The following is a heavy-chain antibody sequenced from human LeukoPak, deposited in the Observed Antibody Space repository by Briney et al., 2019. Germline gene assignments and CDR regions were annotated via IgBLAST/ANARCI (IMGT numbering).Heavy chain of an antibody. CDR2: ARYGGNIK. V-gene: IGHV3-30*02. J-gene: IGHJ4*02. CDR1: EFTFSAYA. Sequence: PGGSLRLSCAASEFTFSAYAMHWIRQAPGRGLEWVAFARYGGNIKYYADSVKGRFTISRDNSKNTLYLQMNSLRPEDTAVYYCTKDLGTEYNIFDYWGQGTLVTVSS. CDR3: TKDLGTEYNIFDY. D-gene: IGHD3-9*01.